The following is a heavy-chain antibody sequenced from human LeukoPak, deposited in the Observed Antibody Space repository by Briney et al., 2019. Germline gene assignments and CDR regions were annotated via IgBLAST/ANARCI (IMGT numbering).Heavy chain of an antibody. CDR2: ISYDGSNK. V-gene: IGHV3-30-3*01. Sequence: PGGSLRLSCAASGFTFSSYVMHWVRQAPGKELEWVAVISYDGSNKYYADSVKGRFTISRDNSKNTLFLQMNSLRTEDTAVYFCARANWAGIEAPATDYWGQGTLVTVSS. CDR3: ARANWAGIEAPATDY. J-gene: IGHJ4*02. CDR1: GFTFSSYV. D-gene: IGHD2-15*01.